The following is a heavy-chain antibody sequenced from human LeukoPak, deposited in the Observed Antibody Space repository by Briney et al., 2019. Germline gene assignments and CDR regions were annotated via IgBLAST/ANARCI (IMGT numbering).Heavy chain of an antibody. CDR3: ASNHGSGWYVGEY. CDR1: GFSFTTYA. V-gene: IGHV3-48*02. CDR2: INSRSSAI. D-gene: IGHD6-19*01. Sequence: GGSLRLFCAASGFSFTTYAMSWVRQAPGKGLEWVSYINSRSSAIHYADSVKGRFTISRDNAKNSLSLEMNSLRDEDTAVYFCASNHGSGWYVGEYWGQGILVTVSS. J-gene: IGHJ4*02.